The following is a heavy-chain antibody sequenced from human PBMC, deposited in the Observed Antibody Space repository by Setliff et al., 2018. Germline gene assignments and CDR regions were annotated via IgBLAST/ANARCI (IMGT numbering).Heavy chain of an antibody. CDR2: ISWDGTKT. J-gene: IGHJ6*02. Sequence: GGSLRLSCVASGYTFSSYAIHWVRQAPGKGLEWVALISWDGTKTSYADSVRGRFTISRDGSKSTLYLDMSSLRSEDTAVYYCAKHGAYNDFLTGYNFYYDMDVWGQGTTVTVSS. CDR3: AKHGAYNDFLTGYNFYYDMDV. CDR1: GYTFSSYA. V-gene: IGHV3-30*18. D-gene: IGHD3-9*01.